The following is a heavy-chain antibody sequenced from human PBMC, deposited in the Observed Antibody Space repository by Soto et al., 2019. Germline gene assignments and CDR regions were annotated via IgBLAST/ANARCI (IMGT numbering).Heavy chain of an antibody. V-gene: IGHV1-69*13. J-gene: IGHJ6*02. D-gene: IGHD2-2*01. CDR2: IIPIFGTA. CDR1: GFTFTSSA. Sequence: ASVKVSCKASGFTFTSSAVQWVRQARGQRLEWIGWIIPIFGTANYAQKFQGRVTITADESTSTAYMELSSLRSEDTAVYYCARGSGCISTSCFLAPYYYYGMDVWGQGTTVTVSS. CDR3: ARGSGCISTSCFLAPYYYYGMDV.